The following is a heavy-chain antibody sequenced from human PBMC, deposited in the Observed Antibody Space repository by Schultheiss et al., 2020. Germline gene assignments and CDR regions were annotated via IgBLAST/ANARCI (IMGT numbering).Heavy chain of an antibody. CDR1: GFTFSSYA. J-gene: IGHJ6*02. D-gene: IGHD3-3*01. CDR2: ISYDGSNK. Sequence: SLRLSCAASGFTFSSYAMHWVRQAPGKGLEWVAVISYDGSNKYYADSVKGRFTISRDNSKNTLYLQMNSLKTEDTAVYYCARDRPRNYDFWSGYFQSPYYYYGMDVLGQGTTVTVSS. CDR3: ARDRPRNYDFWSGYFQSPYYYYGMDV. V-gene: IGHV3-30*04.